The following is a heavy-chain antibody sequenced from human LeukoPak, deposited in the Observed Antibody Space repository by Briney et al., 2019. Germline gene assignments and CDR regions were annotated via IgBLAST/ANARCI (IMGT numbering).Heavy chain of an antibody. V-gene: IGHV7-4-1*02. CDR1: GYTFTSYA. Sequence: WASVKVSCKASGYTFTSYAMNWVRQAPGQGLEWMGWINTNTGNPTYAQGFTGRFVFSLDTSVGTAYLQISSLKAEDTAVYYCARATGYSSSWYFDYYYGMDVWGQGTTVTVSS. J-gene: IGHJ6*02. CDR3: ARATGYSSSWYFDYYYGMDV. CDR2: INTNTGNP. D-gene: IGHD6-13*01.